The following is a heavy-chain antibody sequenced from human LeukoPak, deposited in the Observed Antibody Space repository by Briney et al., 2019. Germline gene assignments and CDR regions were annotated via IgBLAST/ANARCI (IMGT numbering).Heavy chain of an antibody. Sequence: GGSLRLSCAASGFTFSSYWMSWVRQAPGKGLEWVANIKQDGSEKYYVDSVKGRFTISRDNAKNSLYLQMNSLRAEDTAVYYCARDGSGYDDYYYYYYMDVWGKGTTVTVSS. J-gene: IGHJ6*03. CDR1: GFTFSSYW. CDR2: IKQDGSEK. V-gene: IGHV3-7*01. CDR3: ARDGSGYDDYYYYYYMDV. D-gene: IGHD5-12*01.